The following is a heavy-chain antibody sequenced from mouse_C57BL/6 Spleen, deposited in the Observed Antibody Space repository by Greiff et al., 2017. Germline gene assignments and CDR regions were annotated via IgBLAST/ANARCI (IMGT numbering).Heavy chain of an antibody. D-gene: IGHD1-1*01. V-gene: IGHV1-55*01. J-gene: IGHJ2*01. CDR1: GYTFTSYW. CDR3: ARFPFYYGSCDGYFDY. Sequence: QVQLQQPGAELVKPGASVKMSCKASGYTFTSYWITWVKQRPGQGLEWIGDIYPGSGSTNYNEKFKSKATLPVDTSSSTAYMQLSSLTSEDSAVYYCARFPFYYGSCDGYFDYWGQGTTLTVSS. CDR2: IYPGSGST.